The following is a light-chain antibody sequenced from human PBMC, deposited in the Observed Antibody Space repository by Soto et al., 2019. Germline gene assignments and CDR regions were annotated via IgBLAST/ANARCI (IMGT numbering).Light chain of an antibody. CDR1: QGISNY. Sequence: DIPMTQSPSSLSASVGDRVTITCRASQGISNYLVWYQQKPGKVPKLLIYAASTLQSGVPSRFSGSGSGTDFTLTISSLQPEDVASYYCQNYKGAPWTFGQGTKVEIK. CDR3: QNYKGAPWT. CDR2: AAS. V-gene: IGKV1-27*01. J-gene: IGKJ1*01.